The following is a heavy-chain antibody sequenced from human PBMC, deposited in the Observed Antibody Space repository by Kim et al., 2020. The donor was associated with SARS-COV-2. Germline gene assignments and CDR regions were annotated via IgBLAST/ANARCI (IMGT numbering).Heavy chain of an antibody. Sequence: YADAAKGRFTVSRETSKNRLYLQMNSLRAEATAVDYCAKAGGVRVSPFEPWGQGTLVTVSS. J-gene: IGHJ5*02. D-gene: IGHD3-3*01. CDR3: AKAGGVRVSPFEP. V-gene: IGHV3-30*13.